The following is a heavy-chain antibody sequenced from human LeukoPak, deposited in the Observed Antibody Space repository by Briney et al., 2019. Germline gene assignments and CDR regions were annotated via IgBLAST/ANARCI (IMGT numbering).Heavy chain of an antibody. CDR2: INSRSSTI. CDR1: GFTFSTHD. Sequence: PGGSLRLSCAASGFTFSTHDVNWVRQAPGKGLEWVSFINSRSSTIYYADSVKGRFTISRDNSKNTLYLQMNSLRAEDTAVYYCAHTRPHHYDFWSGYPNRPYYFDYWGQGTLVTVSS. D-gene: IGHD3-3*01. J-gene: IGHJ4*02. CDR3: AHTRPHHYDFWSGYPNRPYYFDY. V-gene: IGHV3-48*01.